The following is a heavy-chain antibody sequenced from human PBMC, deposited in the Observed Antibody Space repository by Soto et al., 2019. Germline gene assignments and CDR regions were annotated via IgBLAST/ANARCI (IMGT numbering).Heavy chain of an antibody. J-gene: IGHJ6*02. CDR3: ARQRPTDGRWEFANFYGMDV. Sequence: PSETLSLTCAVYGGSFSAYYWSWVRQPPGKGLEWIGEIIHSESTKYNPSLKSRVTISVDTSKNQFSLMLSSVTAADTAVHYCARQRPTDGRWEFANFYGMDVWGQGALVTVSS. CDR2: IIHSEST. V-gene: IGHV4-34*12. D-gene: IGHD1-26*01. CDR1: GGSFSAYY.